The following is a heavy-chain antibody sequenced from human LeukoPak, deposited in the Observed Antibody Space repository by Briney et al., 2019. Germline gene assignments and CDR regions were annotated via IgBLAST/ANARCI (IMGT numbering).Heavy chain of an antibody. V-gene: IGHV1-2*02. D-gene: IGHD5-18*01. J-gene: IGHJ4*02. CDR3: ARGGTAMGEYYFDY. Sequence: ASVKVSCKASGYTFTGYYMHWVRQAPGQGLEWMGWINPNSGGTNYAQKLQGRVTMTTDTSTSTAYMELRSLRSDDTAVYYCARGGTAMGEYYFDYWGQGTLVTVSS. CDR1: GYTFTGYY. CDR2: INPNSGGT.